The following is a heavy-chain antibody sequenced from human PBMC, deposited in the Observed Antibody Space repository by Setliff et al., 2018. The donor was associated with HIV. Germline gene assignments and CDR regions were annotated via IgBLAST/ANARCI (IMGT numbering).Heavy chain of an antibody. J-gene: IGHJ6*03. CDR3: ARDRELMVYAIKTYYYYYMDV. D-gene: IGHD2-8*01. Sequence: SETLSLTCTVSGGSISSYYWSWIRQPAGKGLEWIGRIYTSGSTNYNPSLKSRVAMSVDTSKNQFSLKLSSVTAADTAVYHCARDRELMVYAIKTYYYYYMDVWGKGTTVTVSS. V-gene: IGHV4-4*07. CDR1: GGSISSYY. CDR2: IYTSGST.